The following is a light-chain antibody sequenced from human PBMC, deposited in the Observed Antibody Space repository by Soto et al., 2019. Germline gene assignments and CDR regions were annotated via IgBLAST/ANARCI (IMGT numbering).Light chain of an antibody. Sequence: DTVLTQFPATLSLSPGERATLSCRASQSVGGNYLAWYQQKSGQPPRLLVFGVSTRASGIPDRFSGSGSGTDFTLTISRLEPEDFAVYYCQQYNFWPPLTFGGGTKVEIK. CDR1: QSVGGNY. CDR2: GVS. V-gene: IGKV3D-20*02. J-gene: IGKJ4*01. CDR3: QQYNFWPPLT.